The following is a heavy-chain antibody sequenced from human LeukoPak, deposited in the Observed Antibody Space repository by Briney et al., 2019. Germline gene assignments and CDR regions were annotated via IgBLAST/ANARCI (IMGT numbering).Heavy chain of an antibody. Sequence: PGGSLRLSCAASGFSFNSYWMTWVRQPPGRGLEWLANIYPAGTDTYYVDPVKGRFTISRDNAKNLVYLQMNTLRAEDTAVYSCGRFGYVAGIDLWGQGTLVTVSS. CDR1: GFSFNSYW. D-gene: IGHD6-19*01. J-gene: IGHJ4*02. V-gene: IGHV3-7*01. CDR2: IYPAGTDT. CDR3: GRFGYVAGIDL.